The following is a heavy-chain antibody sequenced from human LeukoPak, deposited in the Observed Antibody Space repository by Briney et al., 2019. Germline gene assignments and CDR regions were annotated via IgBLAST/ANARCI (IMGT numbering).Heavy chain of an antibody. V-gene: IGHV3-30*18. CDR1: GFTFNMYG. CDR2: ISYDGNDK. Sequence: PGSSLRLSCTVSGFTFNMYGMHWVRQAPGKGLEWLAVISYDGNDKYYADSVKGRFTISRDNVDNTLYLQMSSLRPEDTAVYYCAKLSGWAASNFDHWGQGTLVTVSS. D-gene: IGHD6-19*01. J-gene: IGHJ4*02. CDR3: AKLSGWAASNFDH.